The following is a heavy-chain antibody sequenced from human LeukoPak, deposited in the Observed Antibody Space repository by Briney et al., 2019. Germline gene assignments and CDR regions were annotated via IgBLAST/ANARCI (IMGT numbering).Heavy chain of an antibody. CDR3: ATTCSRDGYDGLDY. D-gene: IGHD5-24*01. Sequence: GRSLRLSCAASGFTFDDYAMHWVRQAPGKGLEWVSGISWNSGSIGYADSVKGRFTISRDNAKNSLYLQMNSLRAEDTALYYCATTCSRDGYDGLDYWGQGTLVTVYS. J-gene: IGHJ4*02. CDR2: ISWNSGSI. CDR1: GFTFDDYA. V-gene: IGHV3-9*01.